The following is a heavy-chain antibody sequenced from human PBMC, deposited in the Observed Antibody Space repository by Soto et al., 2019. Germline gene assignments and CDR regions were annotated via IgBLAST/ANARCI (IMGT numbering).Heavy chain of an antibody. J-gene: IGHJ3*02. CDR3: ARRQIVATTYAFDI. Sequence: SETLSLTCAVYGGSFSGYYWSWIRQPPGKGLEWIGEINHSGSTNYNPSLKSRVTISVDTSKNQFSLKLSSVTAADTAVYYCARRQIVATTYAFDIWGQGTMVTVSS. CDR2: INHSGST. D-gene: IGHD5-12*01. CDR1: GGSFSGYY. V-gene: IGHV4-34*01.